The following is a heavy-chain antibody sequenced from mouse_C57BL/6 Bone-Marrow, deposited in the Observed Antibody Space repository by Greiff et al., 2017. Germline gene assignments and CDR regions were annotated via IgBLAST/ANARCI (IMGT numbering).Heavy chain of an antibody. CDR2: IDPEDGDT. Sequence: EVQLQQSGAELVRPGASVKLSCTASGFNIQDYYMHWVKQRPEQGLEWIGRIDPEDGDTEYDPKFQGKATMTADTSSNTAYLHLSSLTSEDTAVDYWTTDDYGSSSWFAYWGQGILVTVSA. V-gene: IGHV14-1*01. D-gene: IGHD1-1*01. CDR1: GFNIQDYY. CDR3: TTDDYGSSSWFAY. J-gene: IGHJ3*01.